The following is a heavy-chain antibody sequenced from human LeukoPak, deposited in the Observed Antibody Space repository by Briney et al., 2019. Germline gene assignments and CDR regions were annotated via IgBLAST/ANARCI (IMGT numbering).Heavy chain of an antibody. CDR2: IYHSGST. V-gene: IGHV4-4*02. J-gene: IGHJ3*02. Sequence: PSETLSLTCAVSGGSISSSNWWSWVRQPPGRGLEWIGEIYHSGSTNYNPSLKSRVTISVDKSKNQFSLKLSSVTAADTAVYYCASPFLTGYPWGAFDIWGQGTMVTVSS. CDR1: GGSISSSNW. CDR3: ASPFLTGYPWGAFDI. D-gene: IGHD3-9*01.